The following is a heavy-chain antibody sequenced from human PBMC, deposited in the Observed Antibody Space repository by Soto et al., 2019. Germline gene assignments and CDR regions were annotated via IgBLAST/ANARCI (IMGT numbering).Heavy chain of an antibody. CDR2: IFHRGYT. Sequence: SETLSLTCAVSGYSIRSGYYWGWIRQPPGKGLEWIGNIFHRGYTYYNPSLESRATVSVDTSKNQFSLKLNSVTAADTAVYYCARAGEGFNRPFDYWGQGTPVTVSS. J-gene: IGHJ4*02. CDR1: GYSIRSGYY. CDR3: ARAGEGFNRPFDY. V-gene: IGHV4-38-2*01. D-gene: IGHD3-16*01.